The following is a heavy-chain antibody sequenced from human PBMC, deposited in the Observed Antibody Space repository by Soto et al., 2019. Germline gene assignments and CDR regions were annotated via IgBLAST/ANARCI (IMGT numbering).Heavy chain of an antibody. CDR2: ISAYNGNT. D-gene: IGHD3-22*01. V-gene: IGHV1-18*01. CDR3: ARVDHYDSRGYYPGDY. J-gene: IGHJ4*02. CDR1: GDTFTSYG. Sequence: ASVKVSCKASGDTFTSYGISWVRQAPGQGLEWMGWISAYNGNTNYAQKLQGRVTMTTDTSTSTAYMELRSLRSDDTAVYYCARVDHYDSRGYYPGDYWGQGTLVTVS.